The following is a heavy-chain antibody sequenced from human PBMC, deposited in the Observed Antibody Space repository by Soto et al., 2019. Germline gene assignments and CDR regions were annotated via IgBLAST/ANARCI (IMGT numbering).Heavy chain of an antibody. CDR1: GGSISSGDYY. J-gene: IGHJ4*02. D-gene: IGHD6-13*01. V-gene: IGHV4-30-4*02. CDR2: IYYSGST. CDR3: ARYRREAVAGYTLDN. Sequence: SETLSLTCTVSGGSISSGDYYWSWIRQPPGKGLEWIGYIYYSGSTYYNPSLKSRVTISVDTSKNQFSLKLSSMTAADTAVYYCARYRREAVAGYTLDNWGQGILVTVSS.